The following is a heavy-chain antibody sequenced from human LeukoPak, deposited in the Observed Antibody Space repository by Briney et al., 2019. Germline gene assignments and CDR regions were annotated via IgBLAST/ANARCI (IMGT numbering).Heavy chain of an antibody. V-gene: IGHV3-9*01. Sequence: PGGSLRLSCLASGFTFDDYAMYWVRQVPGRGLDWVSAISWNSDNIAYADSVKGRFTISRDNAKNSLYLHMNSLRVEDTALYYCARSTGNYYYGMDVWGQGTTVTVSS. CDR2: ISWNSDNI. J-gene: IGHJ6*02. CDR3: ARSTGNYYYGMDV. CDR1: GFTFDDYA. D-gene: IGHD2-2*01.